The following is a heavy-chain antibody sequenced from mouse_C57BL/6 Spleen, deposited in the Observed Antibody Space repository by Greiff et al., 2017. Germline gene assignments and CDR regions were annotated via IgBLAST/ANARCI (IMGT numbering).Heavy chain of an antibody. CDR1: GYAFSSSW. J-gene: IGHJ2*01. Sequence: VQLQQSGPELVKPGASVKISCKASGYAFSSSWMNWVKQRPGKGLEWIGRIYPGDGDTNYNGKFKGKATLTADKSSSTAYMQLSSLTSEDSAVYFWASSTKYYFDYWGQGTTLTVSS. CDR3: ASSTKYYFDY. V-gene: IGHV1-82*01. CDR2: IYPGDGDT.